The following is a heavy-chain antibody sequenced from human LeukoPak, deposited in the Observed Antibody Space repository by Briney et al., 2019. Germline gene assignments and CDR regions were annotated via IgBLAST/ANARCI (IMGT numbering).Heavy chain of an antibody. CDR3: AREGGDGYNINWFDP. CDR1: GYTFTGYY. J-gene: IGHJ5*02. Sequence: ASVKVSCKASGYTFTGYYMHWVRQAPGQGLEWMGWINPNSGGTNYAQKFQGRVTMTRDTSISTAYMELSRLRSDDTAVYYCAREGGDGYNINWFDPWGQGTLVTVSS. D-gene: IGHD5-24*01. CDR2: INPNSGGT. V-gene: IGHV1-2*02.